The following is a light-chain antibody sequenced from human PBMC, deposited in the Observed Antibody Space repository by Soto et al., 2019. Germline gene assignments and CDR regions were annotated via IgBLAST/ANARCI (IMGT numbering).Light chain of an antibody. CDR1: QSVGSY. CDR2: EAS. J-gene: IGKJ1*01. Sequence: IVLTQSPATLSLSPGERDTLSCRASQSVGSYLACYQQKPGQAPRLLIYEASKRATGIPARFSGSGSGTDFTLTISSLEPEDFAVYYCQQRSNWPRTFGQGTKVEIK. CDR3: QQRSNWPRT. V-gene: IGKV3-11*01.